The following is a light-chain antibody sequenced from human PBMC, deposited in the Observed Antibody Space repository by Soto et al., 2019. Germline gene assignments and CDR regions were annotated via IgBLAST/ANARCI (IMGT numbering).Light chain of an antibody. CDR1: SSDVGSYNR. Sequence: QSALTQPPSVSGSPGQSVTISCTGTSSDVGSYNRVSWYQQPPGTAPKLMIYEVGNRPSGVPDRFSGSKSGNTASLTISGLQAEDEADYYCSSYTSNSSYVFGTGTKLTVL. V-gene: IGLV2-18*02. CDR3: SSYTSNSSYV. CDR2: EVG. J-gene: IGLJ1*01.